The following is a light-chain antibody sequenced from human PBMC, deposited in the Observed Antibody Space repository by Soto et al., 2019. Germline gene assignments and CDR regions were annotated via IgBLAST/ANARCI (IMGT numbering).Light chain of an antibody. CDR3: QDFDSPQWT. CDR2: SVS. V-gene: IGKV3-20*01. J-gene: IGKJ1*01. Sequence: VLPQLQDTLPFSPGVGATLSCRANQRPSGRSLSWYQQRPGQPPRLLIYSVSMRADGIPDRFSGSGSGSEFTLTINRLEPEDFAVYYCQDFDSPQWTFGQGTKIE. CDR1: QRPSGRS.